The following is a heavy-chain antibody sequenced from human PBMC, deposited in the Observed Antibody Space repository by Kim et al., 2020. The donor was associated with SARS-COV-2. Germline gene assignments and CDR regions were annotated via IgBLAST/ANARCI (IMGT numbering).Heavy chain of an antibody. CDR3: ARVLPYCGGDCVGYFDL. D-gene: IGHD2-21*02. V-gene: IGHV3-53*01. CDR1: GLTVSSNY. CDR2: IYSGGST. J-gene: IGHJ2*01. Sequence: GGSLRLSCAASGLTVSSNYMSWVRQAPGKGLEWVSVIYSGGSTYYADSVKGRFTISRDNSKNTLYLQMNSLRAEDTAVYYCARVLPYCGGDCVGYFDLWGRGTLVTVSS.